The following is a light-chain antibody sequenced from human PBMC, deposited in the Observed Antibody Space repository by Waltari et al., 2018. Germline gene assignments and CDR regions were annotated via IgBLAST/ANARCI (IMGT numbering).Light chain of an antibody. J-gene: IGLJ1*01. CDR3: SSYTSSSTRV. CDR2: GVS. V-gene: IGLV2-14*03. Sequence: QSALTQPASVSGSPGQSITISCTGTRSDVGGYTYFSWYQQHPGKAPKLMIYGVSNRPSGVSNRFSGSKSGNTASLIISGLQAEDEADYYCSSYTSSSTRVFGTGTKVTVL. CDR1: RSDVGGYTY.